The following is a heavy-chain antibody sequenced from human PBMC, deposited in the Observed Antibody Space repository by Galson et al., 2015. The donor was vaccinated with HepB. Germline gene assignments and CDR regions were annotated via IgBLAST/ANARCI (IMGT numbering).Heavy chain of an antibody. D-gene: IGHD2-2*01. CDR1: GYTFSSYS. V-gene: IGHV3-21*01. CDR2: ISSSSSYI. CDR3: ARDPPVVGDAERAFDI. J-gene: IGHJ3*02. Sequence: SLRLSCAASGYTFSSYSMNWVRQAPGKGLEWVSSISSSSSYIYYADSVKGRFTISRDNAKNSLYLQMNSLRAEDTAVYYCARDPPVVGDAERAFDIWGQGTMVTVSS.